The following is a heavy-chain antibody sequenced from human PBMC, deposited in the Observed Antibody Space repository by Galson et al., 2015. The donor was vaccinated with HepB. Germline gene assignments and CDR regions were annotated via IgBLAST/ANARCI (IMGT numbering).Heavy chain of an antibody. V-gene: IGHV3-30*04. CDR2: ISYDGSNK. D-gene: IGHD6-13*01. J-gene: IGHJ6*02. CDR3: ARGSAAGTKISYGMDV. CDR1: GLTFRSYA. Sequence: SLRLSCAASGLTFRSYAMHWVRQAPGKGLEWVAVISYDGSNKYYADSVKGRFTISRDNSKNTLYLQMNSLRAEDTAVYYCARGSAAGTKISYGMDVWGQGTTVTVSS.